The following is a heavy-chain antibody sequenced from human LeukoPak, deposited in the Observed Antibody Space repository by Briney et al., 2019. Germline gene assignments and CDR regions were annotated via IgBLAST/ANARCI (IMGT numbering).Heavy chain of an antibody. D-gene: IGHD3-22*01. CDR2: IYWDDDK. CDR3: AHEGYDSSSFDY. Sequence: ASGPTLVNPTQTLTLTCTFSGFSLSTSGMGVGWIRQPPGMALEWLALIYWDDDKSYSPSLKSRLTITKDTSKNQVVLTMTNMDPVDTATYYCAHEGYDSSSFDYWGQGTLVTVSS. CDR1: GFSLSTSGMG. J-gene: IGHJ4*02. V-gene: IGHV2-5*02.